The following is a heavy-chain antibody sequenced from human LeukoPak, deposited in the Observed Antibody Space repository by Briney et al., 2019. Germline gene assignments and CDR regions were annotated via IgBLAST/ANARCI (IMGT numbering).Heavy chain of an antibody. CDR2: IIPILGIA. CDR1: GGTFSSYA. D-gene: IGHD3-22*01. CDR3: ARGLNSDSSGYYLSYYYYGMDV. J-gene: IGHJ6*02. V-gene: IGHV1-69*04. Sequence: ASVKVSCKASGGTFSSYAISWVRQAPGQGLEWMGRIIPILGIANYAQKFQGRVTITADKSTSTAYVELSSLRSEDTAVYYCARGLNSDSSGYYLSYYYYGMDVWGQGTTVTVSS.